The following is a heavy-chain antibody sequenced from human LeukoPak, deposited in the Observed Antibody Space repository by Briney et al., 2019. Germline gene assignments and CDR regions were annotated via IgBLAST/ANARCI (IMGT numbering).Heavy chain of an antibody. CDR3: ARDIAARPGPRSAFDI. V-gene: IGHV4-59*01. CDR2: IYYSGST. Sequence: SETLSLTCTVSGGSISSYYWSWIRQPPGKGLEWIGYIYYSGSTNYNPSLKSRVTISVDTSKNQFSLKLSSVTAADTAVYYCARDIAARPGPRSAFDIWGQGTMVTVSS. CDR1: GGSISSYY. D-gene: IGHD6-6*01. J-gene: IGHJ3*02.